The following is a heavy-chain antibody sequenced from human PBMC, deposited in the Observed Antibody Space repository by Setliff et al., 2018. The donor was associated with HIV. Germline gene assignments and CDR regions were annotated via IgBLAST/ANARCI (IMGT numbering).Heavy chain of an antibody. CDR1: GDSISSYY. CDR3: ARDRPPSTVDMLGAFDR. CDR2: IFYTGTT. D-gene: IGHD4-17*01. V-gene: IGHV4-59*01. J-gene: IGHJ3*02. Sequence: SETLSLTCTVSGDSISSYYWSWIRQPPGKGLEWIGYIFYTGTTKYNPSLKSRVSMSVDMSKNQLSLKLKSVTAADTAVYYCARDRPPSTVDMLGAFDRWGQGTKVTVSS.